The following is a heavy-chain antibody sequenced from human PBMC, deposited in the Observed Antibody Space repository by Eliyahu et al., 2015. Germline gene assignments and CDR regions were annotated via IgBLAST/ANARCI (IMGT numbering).Heavy chain of an antibody. Sequence: EVQLVESGGGLVQPGGSLRLSXAASGFTVSRNYMXWVRQAPGKGLEWVSVIYSGGSTYYADSVKGRFTISRDNSKNTLYLQMNSLRAEDTAVYYCARSPPQGPADVWGKGTTVTVSS. CDR3: ARSPPQGPADV. J-gene: IGHJ6*04. V-gene: IGHV3-66*01. CDR1: GFTVSRNY. CDR2: IYSGGST.